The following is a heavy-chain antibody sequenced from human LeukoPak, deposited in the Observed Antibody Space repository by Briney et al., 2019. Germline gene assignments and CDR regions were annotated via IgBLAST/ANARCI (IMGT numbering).Heavy chain of an antibody. CDR1: GGSISSNSYY. CDR2: IYYSGST. CDR3: ARHKRIQLYHFDY. J-gene: IGHJ4*02. D-gene: IGHD5-18*01. V-gene: IGHV4-39*01. Sequence: SETLSLTCTVSGGSISSNSYYWGWIRQPPGKGLEWIGSIYYSGSTYYNPSLKSRVTISVDTSKNQFSLKLSSVTAADTAVYYCARHKRIQLYHFDYWGQGTLVTVSS.